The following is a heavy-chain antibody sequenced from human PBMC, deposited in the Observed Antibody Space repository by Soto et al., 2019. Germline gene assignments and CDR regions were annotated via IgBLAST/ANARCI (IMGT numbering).Heavy chain of an antibody. CDR3: ARGPLASTIFGVATHEFRPDY. Sequence: PGGSLRLSCAASGFTFSSYWMSWVRQAPGKGLEWVANIKQDGSEKYYVDSVKGRFTISRDNAKNSLYLQMNSLRAEDTAVYYCARGPLASTIFGVATHEFRPDYWDQGTLVTVSS. J-gene: IGHJ4*02. CDR1: GFTFSSYW. CDR2: IKQDGSEK. D-gene: IGHD3-3*01. V-gene: IGHV3-7*01.